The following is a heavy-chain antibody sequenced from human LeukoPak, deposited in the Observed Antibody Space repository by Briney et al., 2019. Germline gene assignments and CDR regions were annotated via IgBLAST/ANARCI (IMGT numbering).Heavy chain of an antibody. V-gene: IGHV4-59*01. CDR1: GGSISGYH. J-gene: IGHJ4*02. Sequence: ETLSLTCNVSGGSISGYHWSWIRQPPGKGLEWLGYIYYSGSSNYNPSLKSRVTMSADTSKNQFSLKLSSVTAADTAVYYCARDGSSGWYSFDYWGQGTLVTVSS. CDR2: IYYSGSS. D-gene: IGHD6-19*01. CDR3: ARDGSSGWYSFDY.